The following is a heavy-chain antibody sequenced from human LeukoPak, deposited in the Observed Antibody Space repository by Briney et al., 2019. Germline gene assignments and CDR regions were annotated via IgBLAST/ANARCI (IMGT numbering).Heavy chain of an antibody. Sequence: GGSLRLSCAASGFTFSSYAMSWVRQAPGKGLEWVSAISGSCGSTYYADSVKGRFTISRDNSKNTLYLQMNSMRAEDTAVYYCAKDGTGYYPPRDYWGQGTLVTVSS. CDR2: ISGSCGST. D-gene: IGHD3-9*01. J-gene: IGHJ4*02. V-gene: IGHV3-23*01. CDR3: AKDGTGYYPPRDY. CDR1: GFTFSSYA.